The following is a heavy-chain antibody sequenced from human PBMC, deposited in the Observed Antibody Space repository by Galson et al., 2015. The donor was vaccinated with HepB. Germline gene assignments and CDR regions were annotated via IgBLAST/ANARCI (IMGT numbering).Heavy chain of an antibody. CDR3: AREYCDGRSCYGADY. Sequence: SVKVSCKASGYTLTTYVISWVRQAPGQGLEWMGWISIHNGDTKYARKFQGRVTMTTDKSTNTAYMELRSLRSDDTAVYYCAREYCDGRSCYGADYWGQGALVAVSS. CDR1: GYTLTTYV. D-gene: IGHD2-15*01. V-gene: IGHV1-18*01. CDR2: ISIHNGDT. J-gene: IGHJ4*02.